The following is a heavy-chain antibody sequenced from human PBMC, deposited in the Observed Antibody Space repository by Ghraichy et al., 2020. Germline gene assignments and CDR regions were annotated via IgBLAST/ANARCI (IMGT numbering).Heavy chain of an antibody. CDR2: ISSSSSYI. D-gene: IGHD1-26*01. Sequence: LSLTCAASGFTFSSYSMNWVRQAPGKGLEWVSSISSSSSYIYYADSVKGRFTISRDNAKNSLYLQMNSLRAEDTAVYYCARDRHLFGSLLFDPWGQGTLVTVSS. J-gene: IGHJ5*02. CDR3: ARDRHLFGSLLFDP. V-gene: IGHV3-21*01. CDR1: GFTFSSYS.